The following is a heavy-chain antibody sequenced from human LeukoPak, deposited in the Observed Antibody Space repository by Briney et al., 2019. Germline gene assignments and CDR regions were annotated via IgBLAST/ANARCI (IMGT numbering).Heavy chain of an antibody. CDR3: ARTSPTSHFDF. V-gene: IGHV3-74*01. Sequence: GGSLRLSCVASGFTFTTYWMHWVRQAPGKGLVWVSRINGDGSNSNYADSVKGRFTISRDNARNTLYLQMNGLRAEDTALYYCARTSPTSHFDFWGPGTLVTVSS. CDR1: GFTFTTYW. D-gene: IGHD3-16*01. J-gene: IGHJ4*02. CDR2: INGDGSNS.